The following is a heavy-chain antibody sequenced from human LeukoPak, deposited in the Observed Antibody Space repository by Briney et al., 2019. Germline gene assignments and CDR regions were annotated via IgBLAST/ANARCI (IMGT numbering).Heavy chain of an antibody. CDR1: GGTFSSYA. CDR2: IIPIFGTA. D-gene: IGHD2-21*02. CDR3: ARFAYCGGDCYNDAFDI. J-gene: IGHJ3*02. V-gene: IGHV1-69*13. Sequence: SVKVSCKASGGTFSSYAISWVRQAPGQGLEWMGGIIPIFGTANYAQKFQGRVTITADESTSTAYMELSSLRSEDTAVYYCARFAYCGGDCYNDAFDIWGQGTMVTVSS.